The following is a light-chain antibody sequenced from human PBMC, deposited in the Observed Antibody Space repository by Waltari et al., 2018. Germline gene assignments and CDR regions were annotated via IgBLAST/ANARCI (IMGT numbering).Light chain of an antibody. V-gene: IGKV3-20*01. J-gene: IGKJ5*01. CDR1: RRVTSNY. CDR2: GAS. Sequence: EIVLTQSPATLSLSPGEGATLSCRASRRVTSNYLAWYQQKPGQAPRLLIHGASSRATDIPDRFSGSGSGTDFTLTINRLEPEDFAVYYCQQFGSSPFTFGQGTRLEIK. CDR3: QQFGSSPFT.